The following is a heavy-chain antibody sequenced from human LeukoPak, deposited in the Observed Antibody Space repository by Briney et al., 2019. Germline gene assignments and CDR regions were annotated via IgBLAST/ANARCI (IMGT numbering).Heavy chain of an antibody. CDR2: IYYSGST. CDR3: ATSGYSYGSYYYYYMDV. V-gene: IGHV4-38-2*02. Sequence: SETLSLTCTVSGYSISSGYYWGWIRQPPGKGLEWIGSIYYSGSTYYNPSLKSRVTISVDTSKNQFSLKLSSVTAADTAVYYCATSGYSYGSYYYYYMDVWGKGTTVTVSS. J-gene: IGHJ6*03. CDR1: GYSISSGYY. D-gene: IGHD5-18*01.